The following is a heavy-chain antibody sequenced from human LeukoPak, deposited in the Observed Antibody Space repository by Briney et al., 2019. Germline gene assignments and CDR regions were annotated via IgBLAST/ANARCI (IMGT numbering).Heavy chain of an antibody. D-gene: IGHD3-16*01. CDR3: ARGESWGDFDY. J-gene: IGHJ4*02. V-gene: IGHV4-34*01. CDR2: INHSGST. CDR1: GGSFSGYY. Sequence: SETLSLTCAVYGGSFSGYYWSWIRQPPGKGLEWIGEINHSGSTNYNPSLKSRVTISVDTSKNQFSLKLSSVTAADTAAYYCARGESWGDFDYWGQGTLVTVSS.